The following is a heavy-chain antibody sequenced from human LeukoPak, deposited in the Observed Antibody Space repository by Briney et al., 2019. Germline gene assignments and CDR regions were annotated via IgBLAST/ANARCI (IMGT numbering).Heavy chain of an antibody. CDR1: GFTFSSYA. CDR2: ISGSGGST. J-gene: IGHJ4*02. V-gene: IGHV3-23*01. CDR3: ARDGDQYSGSPGGFDY. Sequence: PGGSLRLSCAASGFTFSSYAMSWVRQAPGKGLEWVSGISGSGGSTYYADSVKGRFTISGDNSKNTLYLQMNSLRAEDTAVYYCARDGDQYSGSPGGFDYWGQGTLVTVSS. D-gene: IGHD1-26*01.